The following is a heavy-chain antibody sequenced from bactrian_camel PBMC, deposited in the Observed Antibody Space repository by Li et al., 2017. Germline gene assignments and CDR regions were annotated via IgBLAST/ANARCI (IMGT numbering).Heavy chain of an antibody. CDR2: LDSDGIT. J-gene: IGHJ6*01. D-gene: IGHD3*01. CDR1: GYTYIGAC. CDR3: AVEGSGAYCSLRALPLGY. Sequence: QVQLVESGGGSVQPGGSLRLTCSVSGYTYIGACMGWFRQAPGKEREGVAVLDSDGITKYSDSVKGRFIISKHNAKNTLFLQMNSLKPEDTAMYYCAVEGSGAYCSLRALPLGYWDQGTQVTGS. V-gene: IGHV3S53*01.